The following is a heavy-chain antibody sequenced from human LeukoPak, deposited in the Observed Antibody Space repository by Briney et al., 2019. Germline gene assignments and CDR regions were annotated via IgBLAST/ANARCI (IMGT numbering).Heavy chain of an antibody. CDR3: ARRRYYDSTGYLD. J-gene: IGHJ1*01. Sequence: SETLSLTCSLSGDYISSSSYYWGWIRQPPGKGLEWIGEIYYSGSTYYNASLKSRVSISIDTSNNHFSLRLSSLPAADTALYYCARRRYYDSTGYLDWGRGTLITVSS. CDR2: IYYSGST. D-gene: IGHD3-22*01. CDR1: GDYISSSSYY. V-gene: IGHV4-39*02.